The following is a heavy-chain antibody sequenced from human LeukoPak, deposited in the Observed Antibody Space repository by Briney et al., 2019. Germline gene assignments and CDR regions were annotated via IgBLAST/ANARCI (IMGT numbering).Heavy chain of an antibody. CDR1: GFTFSSYA. J-gene: IGHJ4*02. Sequence: GGSLRLSCAASGFTFSSYAITWVRQAPGKGLEWVSAISGSGGSAYYADSVKGRFTISRDNSKNTLYLQMNSLRAEDTAVYYCAKTVSGSYSYQGGDYWGQGTLVTVSS. D-gene: IGHD3-10*01. CDR2: ISGSGGSA. CDR3: AKTVSGSYSYQGGDY. V-gene: IGHV3-23*01.